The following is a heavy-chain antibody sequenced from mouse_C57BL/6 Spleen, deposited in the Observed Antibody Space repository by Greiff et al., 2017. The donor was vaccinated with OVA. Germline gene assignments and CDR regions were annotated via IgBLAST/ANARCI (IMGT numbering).Heavy chain of an antibody. Sequence: QVQLQQPGAELVKPGASVKMSCKASGYTFTSYWITWVKQRPGQGLEWIGDIYPGSGSTNYNEKFKSKATLTVDTSSSTAYMQLSSLTSEDSAVYYCARDGVSYGSSHWYFDVWGTGTTVTVSS. J-gene: IGHJ1*03. CDR1: GYTFTSYW. V-gene: IGHV1-55*01. CDR3: ARDGVSYGSSHWYFDV. D-gene: IGHD1-1*01. CDR2: IYPGSGST.